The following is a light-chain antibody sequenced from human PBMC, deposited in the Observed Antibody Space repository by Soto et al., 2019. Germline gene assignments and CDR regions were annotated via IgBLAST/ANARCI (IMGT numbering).Light chain of an antibody. V-gene: IGKV1-39*01. CDR1: QIIGNY. J-gene: IGKJ3*01. Sequence: DIQMTQSPSSLSASVGDRVIITCRASQIIGNYLNWYQQKPGKAPKFLIYAASTLQSGVPSRFSGSGSGTDFTLTINSLQPEDFATYYCQQTYNTPFTFGPGTKVDIK. CDR3: QQTYNTPFT. CDR2: AAS.